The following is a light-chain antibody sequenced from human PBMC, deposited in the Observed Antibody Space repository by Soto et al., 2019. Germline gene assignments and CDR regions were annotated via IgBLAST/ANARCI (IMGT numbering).Light chain of an antibody. CDR3: QLYNNWPRT. V-gene: IGKV3-15*01. CDR1: QSVTSN. Sequence: EIVMTQSPATLSVTPVERATLSCRASQSVTSNLAWYQQKPDQAPRLLIYGASTRATAIPGWFSGSGSGTEFTLTISSLQSEDFAIYYCQLYNNWPRTFGQGTKVEIK. J-gene: IGKJ1*01. CDR2: GAS.